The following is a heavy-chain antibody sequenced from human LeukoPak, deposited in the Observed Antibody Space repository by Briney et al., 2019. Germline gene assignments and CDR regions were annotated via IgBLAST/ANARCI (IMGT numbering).Heavy chain of an antibody. J-gene: IGHJ6*04. CDR2: ISSSSSYI. CDR3: ARGTYDILTGYSRASYGMDV. Sequence: PGGSLRLSCAASGFTFSDYYMSWIRQAPGKGLEWVSYISSSSSYIYYADSVKGRFTISRDNAKNSLYLQMNSLRAEDTAVYYCARGTYDILTGYSRASYGMDVWGKGTTVTVSS. D-gene: IGHD3-9*01. V-gene: IGHV3-11*06. CDR1: GFTFSDYY.